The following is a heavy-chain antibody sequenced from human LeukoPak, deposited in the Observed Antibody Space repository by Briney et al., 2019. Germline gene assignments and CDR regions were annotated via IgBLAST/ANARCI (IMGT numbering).Heavy chain of an antibody. CDR2: INSDGSST. J-gene: IGHJ3*02. Sequence: GGSLSLSCAASGFTFSSYWMHWVRHAPGKGLVWVSRINSDGSSTSYADSVKGRFTISRDNAKNTLYLQMNSLRAEDTAVYYCARGSGSSRAFDIWGQGTMVTVSS. V-gene: IGHV3-74*01. CDR1: GFTFSSYW. CDR3: ARGSGSSRAFDI. D-gene: IGHD1-26*01.